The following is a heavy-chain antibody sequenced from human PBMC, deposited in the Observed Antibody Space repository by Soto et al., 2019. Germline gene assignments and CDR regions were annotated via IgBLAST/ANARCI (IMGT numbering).Heavy chain of an antibody. CDR1: GGSISSYY. Sequence: SETLSLTCTVSGGSISSYYWSWIRQPPGKGLEWIGYIYYSGSTNYNPSLKSRVTISVDTSKNQFSLKLSSVTAADTAVYYCARCCGDYYYYGMDVWGQGTTVTVSS. D-gene: IGHD4-17*01. CDR2: IYYSGST. J-gene: IGHJ6*02. CDR3: ARCCGDYYYYGMDV. V-gene: IGHV4-59*01.